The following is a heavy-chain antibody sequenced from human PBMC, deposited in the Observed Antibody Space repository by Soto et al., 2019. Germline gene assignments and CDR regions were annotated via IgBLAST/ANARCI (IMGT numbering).Heavy chain of an antibody. D-gene: IGHD2-15*01. J-gene: IGHJ1*01. Sequence: EVQLLESGGGLVHPGGSLRLSCAASGFTFNSYVMSWVRQTPGKGLEWISAISVSGNGSYYADSVKGRFPISRDNSKSALFLRMNSLRAADTAVYYCAKLDRGDCSGGGCHFGNFQHWGQGTLVIVSS. CDR2: ISVSGNGS. CDR3: AKLDRGDCSGGGCHFGNFQH. V-gene: IGHV3-23*01. CDR1: GFTFNSYV.